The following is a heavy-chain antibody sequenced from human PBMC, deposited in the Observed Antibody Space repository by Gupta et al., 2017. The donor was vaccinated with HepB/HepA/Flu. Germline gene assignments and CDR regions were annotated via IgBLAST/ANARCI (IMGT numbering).Heavy chain of an antibody. CDR2: ISYDGSNK. D-gene: IGHD3-16*01. V-gene: IGHV3-30*18. CDR1: GFTFSSYG. CDR3: AKDPGEEDYYYYYMDV. Sequence: QVQLVESGGGVVQPGRSLRLSCAASGFTFSSYGMHWVRQAPGKGREWVAVISYDGSNKYYADSVKGRFTISRDNSKDTLYLQMNSLRAEDTAVYYCAKDPGEEDYYYYYMDVWGKGTTVTVSS. J-gene: IGHJ6*03.